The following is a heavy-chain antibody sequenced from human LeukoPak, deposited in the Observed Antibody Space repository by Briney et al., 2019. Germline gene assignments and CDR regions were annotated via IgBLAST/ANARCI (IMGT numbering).Heavy chain of an antibody. CDR1: GFTFSSHW. CDR3: ARGYCSSTSCDYFDY. CDR2: IKQDGSEK. D-gene: IGHD2-2*01. V-gene: IGHV3-7*01. J-gene: IGHJ4*02. Sequence: GGSLRLSCAASGFTFSSHWMSWVRQAPGKGLEWVANIKQDGSEKYYVDSVKGRFTISRDNAKNSLYLQMNSLRAEDTAVYYCARGYCSSTSCDYFDYWGQGTLVTVSS.